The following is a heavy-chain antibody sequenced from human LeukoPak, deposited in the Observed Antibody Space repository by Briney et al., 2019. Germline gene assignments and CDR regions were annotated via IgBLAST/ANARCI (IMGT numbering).Heavy chain of an antibody. CDR1: GFTFSGFW. CDR2: ISFDGSDA. CDR3: AVSKWMDP. Sequence: GGSLRLSCAASGFTFSGFWMHWVRQALGKGLVWVSCISFDGSDATYADSVKGRFTISRDNAKNTLHLQMDSLTVEDTAVYYCAVSKWMDPWGQGTLVTVSS. J-gene: IGHJ5*02. V-gene: IGHV3-74*01. D-gene: IGHD2-2*03.